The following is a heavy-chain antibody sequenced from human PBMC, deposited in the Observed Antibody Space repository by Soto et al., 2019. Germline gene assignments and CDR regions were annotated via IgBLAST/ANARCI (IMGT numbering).Heavy chain of an antibody. CDR1: GYTFTGYY. J-gene: IGHJ4*02. CDR2: INPNSGGT. CDR3: ARDGGCSSTSCTEYYFAY. V-gene: IGHV1-2*04. D-gene: IGHD2-2*01. Sequence: ASVKVSCKASGYTFTGYYMHWVRQAPGQGLEWMGWINPNSGGTNYAQKFQGWVTMTRDTSISTAYMELSRLRSDDTAVYYCARDGGCSSTSCTEYYFAYWGQGTLVTVSS.